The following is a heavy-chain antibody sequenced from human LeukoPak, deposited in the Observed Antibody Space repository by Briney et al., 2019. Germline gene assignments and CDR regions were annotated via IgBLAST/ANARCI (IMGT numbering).Heavy chain of an antibody. CDR3: GGTFDSSGSSFDY. CDR2: ISYDGSNK. J-gene: IGHJ4*02. D-gene: IGHD3-22*01. V-gene: IGHV3-30*03. Sequence: GGSLRLSCAASGFTFSSYGMHWARQAPGKGLEWVAVISYDGSNKYYADSVKGRFTISRDNSKNTLYLQMNSLRAEDTAVYYCGGTFDSSGSSFDYWGQGTLVTVSS. CDR1: GFTFSSYG.